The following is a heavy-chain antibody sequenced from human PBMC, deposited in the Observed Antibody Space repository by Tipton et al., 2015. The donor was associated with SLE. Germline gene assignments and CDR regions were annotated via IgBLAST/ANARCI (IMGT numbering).Heavy chain of an antibody. CDR2: INHSGGT. J-gene: IGHJ1*01. CDR3: ATNGHGETYEFFTEYLRH. CDR1: GGSFSGYY. V-gene: IGHV4-34*01. Sequence: TLSLTCAVYGGSFSGYYWTWIRQSPGKGLEWIGEINHSGGTNYNPSLKSRVTISVDTSRNQFSLKLSSVTAADTAVYYCATNGHGETYEFFTEYLRHWGQGTLVTVSS. D-gene: IGHD5-12*01.